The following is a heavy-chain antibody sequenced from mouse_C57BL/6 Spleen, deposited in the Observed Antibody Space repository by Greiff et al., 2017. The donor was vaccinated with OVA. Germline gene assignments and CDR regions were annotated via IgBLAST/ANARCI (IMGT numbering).Heavy chain of an antibody. J-gene: IGHJ2*01. CDR3: ARGKSDYFDY. V-gene: IGHV1-82*01. CDR1: GYAFSSSW. Sequence: QVQLQQSGPELVKPGASVKISCKASGYAFSSSWMNWVKQRPGKGLEWIGRIYPGAGDTNYNGKFKGKATLTADKSSSTAYMQLSSLTSEDSAVYFCARGKSDYFDYWGQGTTLTVSS. CDR2: IYPGAGDT.